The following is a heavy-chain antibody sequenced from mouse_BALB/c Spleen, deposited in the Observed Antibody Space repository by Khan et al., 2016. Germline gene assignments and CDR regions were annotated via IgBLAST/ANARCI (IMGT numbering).Heavy chain of an antibody. CDR3: ARGGGSGYDY. CDR1: GYTFTSYW. J-gene: IGHJ2*01. CDR2: INPSTGYT. Sequence: QVQLQQPGAELAKPGASAKMSCKASGYTFTSYWMHWVKQRPGQGLEWIGYINPSTGYTEYNQKFKDKATLTADKSSSTAYMQLSSLTSEDSAVYYCARGGGSGYDYWGQGTTLTVSS. V-gene: IGHV1-7*01. D-gene: IGHD3-1*01.